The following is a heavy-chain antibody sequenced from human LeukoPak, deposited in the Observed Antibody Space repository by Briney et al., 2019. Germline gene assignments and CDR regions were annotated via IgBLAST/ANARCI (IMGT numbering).Heavy chain of an antibody. D-gene: IGHD6-25*01. J-gene: IGHJ4*02. CDR1: GYTFTTYY. Sequence: ASVKVSCKASGYTFTTYYMHWMRQAPGQGPEWMGIINPRGGSTDYSQKFQGRITMTSDTSTSTVYMELSSLRSDDTAVYFCARVGSAAATADYWGQGTLVTVSS. V-gene: IGHV1-46*01. CDR3: ARVGSAAATADY. CDR2: INPRGGST.